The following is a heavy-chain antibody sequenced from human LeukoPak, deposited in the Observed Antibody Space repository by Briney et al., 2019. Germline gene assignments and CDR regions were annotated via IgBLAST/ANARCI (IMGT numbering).Heavy chain of an antibody. V-gene: IGHV3-15*01. D-gene: IGHD3-22*01. J-gene: IGHJ4*02. CDR3: TTGPITYYYDSSGPDFDY. CDR2: IKSKTDGGTT. Sequence: TGGSLRLSCAASGFTFSNAWMSWVRQAPGKGLEWVGRIKSKTDGGTTDYAAPVKGRFTISRGDSKNTLYLQMNSLKTEDTAVYYCTTGPITYYYDSSGPDFDYWGQGTLVTVSS. CDR1: GFTFSNAW.